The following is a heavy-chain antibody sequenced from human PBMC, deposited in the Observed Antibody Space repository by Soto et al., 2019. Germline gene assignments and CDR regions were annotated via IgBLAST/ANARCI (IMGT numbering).Heavy chain of an antibody. CDR1: GGSISSYY. CDR2: IYYSGST. Sequence: GTPSETLSLTCTVSGGSISSYYWSWIRQPPGKGLEWIGYIYYSGSTNYNPSLKSRVTISVDTSKNQFSLKLSSVTAADTAVYYCASIYYDILTGYYEPLPWGQGTLVTVSS. J-gene: IGHJ5*02. D-gene: IGHD3-9*01. V-gene: IGHV4-59*12. CDR3: ASIYYDILTGYYEPLP.